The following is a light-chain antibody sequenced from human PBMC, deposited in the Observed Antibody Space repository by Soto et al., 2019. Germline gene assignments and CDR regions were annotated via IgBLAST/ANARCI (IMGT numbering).Light chain of an antibody. CDR2: EVS. V-gene: IGLV2-14*01. Sequence: QSALTQPASVSGSPGQSITISCTGTSSDVGAYNYVSWYQQHPGKAPKLMIYEVSNRPSGVSNRFSGSKSGNTASLTISGLXAEDEADYYCSSYITRSTVYVFGTGTKVTVL. J-gene: IGLJ1*01. CDR1: SSDVGAYNY. CDR3: SSYITRSTVYV.